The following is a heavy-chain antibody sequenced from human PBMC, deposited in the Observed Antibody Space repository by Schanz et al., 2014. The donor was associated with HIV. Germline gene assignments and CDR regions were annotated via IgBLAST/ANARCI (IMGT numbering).Heavy chain of an antibody. CDR3: AKRRATYYYDSSGYYGGAFDI. D-gene: IGHD3-22*01. J-gene: IGHJ3*02. CDR1: GFTFDDYA. V-gene: IGHV3-9*01. Sequence: EVQLVESGGGLVQPGRSLRLSCAASGFTFDDYAMHLVLQAPGKGLEWVSGISWNSGSIGYADSVKGRFTISRDNAKNSLYLQMNSLRAEDTALYYCAKRRATYYYDSSGYYGGAFDIWGQGTMVTVSS. CDR2: ISWNSGSI.